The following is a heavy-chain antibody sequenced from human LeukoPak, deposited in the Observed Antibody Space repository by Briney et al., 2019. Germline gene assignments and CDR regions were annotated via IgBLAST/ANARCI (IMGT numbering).Heavy chain of an antibody. V-gene: IGHV3-30*02. CDR1: GFTFSSYG. CDR2: IRYDGSNK. D-gene: IGHD6-6*01. J-gene: IGHJ4*02. CDR3: AKDKGIHSSSSGLGY. Sequence: GGSLRLSCAASGFTFSSYGMHWVRQAPGKGLEWVAFIRYDGSNKYYADSVKGRFTISRDNSKNTLYLQMNSLRAEDTAVYYCAKDKGIHSSSSGLGYWGQGTLVTVSS.